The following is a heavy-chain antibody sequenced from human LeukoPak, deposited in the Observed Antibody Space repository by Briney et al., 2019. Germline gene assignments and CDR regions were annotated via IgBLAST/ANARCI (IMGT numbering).Heavy chain of an antibody. J-gene: IGHJ5*02. CDR1: GGSFSGYY. Sequence: SETLSLTCAVYGGSFSGYYWSWIRQPPGKGLEWIGEINHSGGTNYNPSLKSRVTISVDTSKSQFSLKLSSVTAADTAVYYCARVTTYGWFDPWGQGTLVTVSS. V-gene: IGHV4-34*01. D-gene: IGHD4-17*01. CDR3: ARVTTYGWFDP. CDR2: INHSGGT.